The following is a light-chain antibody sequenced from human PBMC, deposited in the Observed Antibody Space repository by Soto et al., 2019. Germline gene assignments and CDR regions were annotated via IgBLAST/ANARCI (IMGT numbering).Light chain of an antibody. J-gene: IGKJ4*01. V-gene: IGKV3-20*01. CDR3: QQYGTSPGLT. CDR1: QRVSAGS. Sequence: EIVLTQSPGTLSLSPGERGTLSCRASQRVSAGSLAWYQQKPGQPPRLLIYATSIRVTGIPDRFSGSGSGTDFTLNINRLESEDFAMYYCQQYGTSPGLTFGGGTKVEIK. CDR2: ATS.